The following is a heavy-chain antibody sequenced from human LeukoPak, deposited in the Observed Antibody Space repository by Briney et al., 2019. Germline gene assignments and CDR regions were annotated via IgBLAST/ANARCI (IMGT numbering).Heavy chain of an antibody. CDR3: ATKTTLWFGEFDY. D-gene: IGHD3-10*01. CDR1: GYTLTELS. J-gene: IGHJ4*02. CDR2: FDPEDGET. V-gene: IGHV1-24*01. Sequence: ASVKVSCKVSGYTLTELSMHWVRQAPGKGFEWMGGFDPEDGETIYAQKFQGRVTMTEDTSTDTAYMELSSLRSEDTAVYYCATKTTLWFGEFDYWGQGTLVTVSS.